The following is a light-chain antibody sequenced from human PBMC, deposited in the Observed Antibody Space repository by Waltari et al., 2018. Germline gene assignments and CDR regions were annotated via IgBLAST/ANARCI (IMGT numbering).Light chain of an antibody. Sequence: DSVMTQSPLSLPVTPGEPASNSCRSSQSLLHSNGYTYLDWYLQKPGQSPQLLIYLGSNRASGVPDRFSCRGSGTDFTLNISRVEAEDVGVYYCMQALQTPLTFGGGTKVEIK. CDR1: QSLLHSNGYTY. CDR3: MQALQTPLT. V-gene: IGKV2-28*01. J-gene: IGKJ4*01. CDR2: LGS.